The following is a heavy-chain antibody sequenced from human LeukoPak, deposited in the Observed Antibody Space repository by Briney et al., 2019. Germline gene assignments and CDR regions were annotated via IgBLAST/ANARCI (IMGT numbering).Heavy chain of an antibody. Sequence: ASVKVSCKVSGYTLTELSMHWVRQAPGKGLEWMGGFDPEDGETIYAQKFQGRVTMTEDTSTDTAYMELSSLRSEDTAVYYCATPLQGDSSGYYPAFDYWGQGTLVTVSS. CDR3: ATPLQGDSSGYYPAFDY. J-gene: IGHJ4*02. D-gene: IGHD3-22*01. CDR2: FDPEDGET. CDR1: GYTLTELS. V-gene: IGHV1-24*01.